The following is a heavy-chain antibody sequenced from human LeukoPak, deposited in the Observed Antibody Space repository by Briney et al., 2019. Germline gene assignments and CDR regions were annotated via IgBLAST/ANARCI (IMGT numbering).Heavy chain of an antibody. D-gene: IGHD1/OR15-1a*01. CDR3: ARGTATMAGIDF. CDR1: GFAFSSYW. CDR2: VNTDGAST. J-gene: IGHJ4*02. Sequence: GGPLRLSCAASGFAFSSYWMFWVRQATGKGLLWISQVNTDGASTTYGDSAKGRFTISRDNAKNSLFLQMNSLRVEDTATYYCARGTATMAGIDFWGQGTLVTVFS. V-gene: IGHV3-74*01.